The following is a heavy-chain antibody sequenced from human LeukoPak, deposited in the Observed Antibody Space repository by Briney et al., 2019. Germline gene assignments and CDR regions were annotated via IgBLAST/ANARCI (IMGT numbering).Heavy chain of an antibody. CDR2: IYYSGST. J-gene: IGHJ4*02. CDR3: ARTTTVTLNFDY. Sequence: PSETLSLTCTVSGGSISSSSYYWGWIRQPPGKGLEWIGYIYYSGSTNYNPSLKSRVTISVDTSKNQFSLKLSSVTAADTAVYYCARTTTVTLNFDYWGQGTLVTVSS. D-gene: IGHD4-17*01. V-gene: IGHV4-61*05. CDR1: GGSISSSSYY.